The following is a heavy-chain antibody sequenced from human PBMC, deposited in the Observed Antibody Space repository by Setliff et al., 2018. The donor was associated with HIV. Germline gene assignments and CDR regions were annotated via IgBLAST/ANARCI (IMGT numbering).Heavy chain of an antibody. J-gene: IGHJ5*02. V-gene: IGHV3-7*03. CDR2: IKQDGSEI. CDR1: GLTISNSA. Sequence: GGSLRLSCAASGLTISNSAMTWVRQAPGKGLEWVATIKQDGSEIYYMGSVKGRFTISRDNARTSLFLEMRSLRDEDTAVYLCANLWELGAWGQGTLVTVSS. CDR3: ANLWELGA. D-gene: IGHD3-16*01.